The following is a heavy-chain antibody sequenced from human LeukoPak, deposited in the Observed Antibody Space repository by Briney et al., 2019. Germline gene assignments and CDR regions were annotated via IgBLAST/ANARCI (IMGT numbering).Heavy chain of an antibody. CDR2: FIPIFGTA. CDR3: AMPRYCSGGSCYLMGAFDI. CDR1: GGIFSSYA. J-gene: IGHJ3*02. V-gene: IGHV1-69*05. Sequence: SVKLSCKASGGIFSSYAISWGRQAPGQGVEWMGRFIPIFGTAIYAQQLQGRVTITTDESTSTAYMELSSLRSEDTAVYYCAMPRYCSGGSCYLMGAFDIWGQGTMVTVSS. D-gene: IGHD2-15*01.